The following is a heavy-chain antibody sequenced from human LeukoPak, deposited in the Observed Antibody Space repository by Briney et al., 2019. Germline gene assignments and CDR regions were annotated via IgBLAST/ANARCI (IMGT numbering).Heavy chain of an antibody. CDR3: ARTVYDFWSGYSPIEP. V-gene: IGHV3-30*02. CDR2: IRYDGSNK. Sequence: PGGSLRLSCAASGFTFGSYGMHWVRQAPGKGPEGVAFIRYDGSNKYYADSVKGRFTISRDNSKNTLYLQMNSLRPEDTAVYYCARTVYDFWSGYSPIEPWGQGTLVTVSS. J-gene: IGHJ5*02. CDR1: GFTFGSYG. D-gene: IGHD3-3*01.